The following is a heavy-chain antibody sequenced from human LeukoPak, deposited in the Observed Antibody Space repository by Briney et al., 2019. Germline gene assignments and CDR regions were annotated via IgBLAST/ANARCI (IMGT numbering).Heavy chain of an antibody. J-gene: IGHJ5*02. V-gene: IGHV3-21*01. CDR2: ISSSSSYI. CDR1: GFTFSSYS. CDR3: ARSVVGWFDP. Sequence: PGGSLRLSCAASGFTFSSYSMNWVRQAPGKGLEWVSSISSSSSYIYYADSVKGRFTISRDNAKNSLYLQMNSLRAEDTAVCYCARSVVGWFDPWGQGTLVTVSS. D-gene: IGHD2-15*01.